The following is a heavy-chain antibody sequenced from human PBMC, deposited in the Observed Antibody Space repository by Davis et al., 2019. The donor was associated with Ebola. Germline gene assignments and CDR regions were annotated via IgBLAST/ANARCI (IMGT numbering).Heavy chain of an antibody. Sequence: GESLKISCKDSGNTFSPHWIGWVRQMPGKGLEWMGIIYTGDSDTRYSPSFRGQVTISADKSFKTAFLQWTSLKASDTAMYYCASLRRTITGMDDGFDIWGQGTMVTVSS. CDR3: ASLRRTITGMDDGFDI. CDR1: GNTFSPHW. CDR2: IYTGDSDT. D-gene: IGHD2-8*02. V-gene: IGHV5-51*01. J-gene: IGHJ3*02.